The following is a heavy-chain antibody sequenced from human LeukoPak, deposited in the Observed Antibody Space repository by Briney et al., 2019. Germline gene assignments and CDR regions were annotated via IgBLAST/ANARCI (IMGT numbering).Heavy chain of an antibody. CDR3: ARGPYDSSGYRFDY. V-gene: IGHV1-8*01. J-gene: IGHJ4*02. CDR1: GYTFTSYD. D-gene: IGHD3-22*01. CDR2: MNPNSGNT. Sequence: ASVKVSCKAPGYTFTSYDINWVRQATGQGLEWMGWMNPNSGNTGYAQKFEGRVTMTRNTSISTVNMELSSLRSEDTAVYYCARGPYDSSGYRFDYWGQGTLVTVSS.